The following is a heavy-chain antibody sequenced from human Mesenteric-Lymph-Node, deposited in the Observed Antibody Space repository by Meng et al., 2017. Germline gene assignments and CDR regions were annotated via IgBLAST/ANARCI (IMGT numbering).Heavy chain of an antibody. CDR3: VRDFGPRDKDLHPTNYFSY. CDR2: LSGSGGST. D-gene: IGHD3/OR15-3a*01. V-gene: IGHV3-23*01. J-gene: IGHJ4*02. CDR1: GFSFGNYA. Sequence: GESLKISCAASGFSFGNYAMSWVRQAPGKGPEWVSALSGSGGSTYYADSVKGRFTISRDNSKNTLYLQMNSLSVEDTALYYCVRDFGPRDKDLHPTNYFSYWGQGTLVTVSS.